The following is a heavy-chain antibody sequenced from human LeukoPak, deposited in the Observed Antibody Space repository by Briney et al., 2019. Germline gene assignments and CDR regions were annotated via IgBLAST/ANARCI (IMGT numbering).Heavy chain of an antibody. CDR3: ARFGGDRYYFDY. J-gene: IGHJ4*02. V-gene: IGHV1-58*02. D-gene: IGHD2-21*02. CDR2: IVVGSGNT. CDR1: GFTFTTSA. Sequence: ASVKVSCKASGFTFTTSAIQWVRQARGQRLEWIGWIVVGSGNTNYAQKLQGRVTMTTDTSTSTAYMELRSLRSDDTAVYYCARFGGDRYYFDYWGQGTLVTVSS.